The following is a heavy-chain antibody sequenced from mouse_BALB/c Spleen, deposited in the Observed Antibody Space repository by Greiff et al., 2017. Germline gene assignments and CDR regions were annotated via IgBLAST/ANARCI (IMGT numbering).Heavy chain of an antibody. CDR3: AREGDYGWFAY. J-gene: IGHJ3*01. V-gene: IGHV1-54*01. D-gene: IGHD2-4*01. Sequence: QVQLQQSGAELVRPGTSVKVSCKASGYAFTNYLIEWVKQRPGQGLEWIGVINPGSGGTNYNEKFKGKATLTADKSSSTAYMQLSSLTSDDSAVYFCAREGDYGWFAYWGQGTLVTVSA. CDR1: GYAFTNYL. CDR2: INPGSGGT.